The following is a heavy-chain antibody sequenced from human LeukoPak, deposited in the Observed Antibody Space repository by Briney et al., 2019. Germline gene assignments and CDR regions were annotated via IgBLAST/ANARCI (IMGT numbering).Heavy chain of an antibody. V-gene: IGHV3-11*04. CDR3: ARDAQGLDY. CDR2: ISSSGNTI. J-gene: IGHJ4*02. Sequence: GGSLRLSCAASGFTFSVYYMTWIRQTPGKGLEWVSYISSSGNTIYYADSVKGRFTISRDNAKNSLFLQMNSLRAEDTAVYYCARDAQGLDYWGQGTLVTVSS. CDR1: GFTFSVYY.